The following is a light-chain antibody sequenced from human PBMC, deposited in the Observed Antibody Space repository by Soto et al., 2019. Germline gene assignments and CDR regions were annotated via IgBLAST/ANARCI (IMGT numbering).Light chain of an antibody. Sequence: QSVLTQPASVSGSPGQSITISCTGTSSDVGGYNYVSWYQQHPGRAPKLVIYKVSDRTSGVSTRFSASKSGNTASLTISGLQAEDEADYYCSSYSTTTTPQWVFGGGTKLTVL. J-gene: IGLJ3*02. CDR3: SSYSTTTTPQWV. CDR2: KVS. CDR1: SSDVGGYNY. V-gene: IGLV2-14*01.